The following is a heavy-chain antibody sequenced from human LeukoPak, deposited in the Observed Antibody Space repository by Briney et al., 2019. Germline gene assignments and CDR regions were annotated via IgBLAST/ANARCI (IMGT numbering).Heavy chain of an antibody. CDR1: GFTFSSYS. D-gene: IGHD3-22*01. CDR2: ISSSSSYI. V-gene: IGHV3-21*01. J-gene: IGHJ4*02. CDR3: ARDQLDYYDSSGYYPFDY. Sequence: KPGGSLRLSCAASGFTFSSYSMNWVRQAPGKGLEWVSSISSSSSYIYYADSVKGRFTISRDTAKNSLYLQMNSLSAEDTAVYYCARDQLDYYDSSGYYPFDYWGQGTLVTVSS.